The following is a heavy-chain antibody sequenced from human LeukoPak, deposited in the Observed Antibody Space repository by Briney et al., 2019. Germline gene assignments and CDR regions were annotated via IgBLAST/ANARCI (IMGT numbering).Heavy chain of an antibody. CDR1: GGSISSYY. CDR2: IYHTGST. V-gene: IGHV4-59*01. D-gene: IGHD6-25*01. CDR3: ARRGRNSSGWQDYL. Sequence: SETLSLTCTVSGGSISSYYWSWIRQPPGKGLEWIANIYHTGSTNYNPSLSSRVTVSIDTAKNQFSLKLTSVTAADTAVYYCARRGRNSSGWQDYLWGQGTLVTVSS. J-gene: IGHJ4*02.